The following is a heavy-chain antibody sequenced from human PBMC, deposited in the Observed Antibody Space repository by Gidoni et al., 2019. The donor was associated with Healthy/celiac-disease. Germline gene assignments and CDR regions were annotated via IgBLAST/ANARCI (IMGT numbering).Heavy chain of an antibody. D-gene: IGHD6-13*01. J-gene: IGHJ4*02. CDR1: GGSISSSSYY. V-gene: IGHV4-39*07. CDR2: IYYSGST. Sequence: QLQLQESGPGLAKPSETLSLTCTVSGGSISSSSYYWGWIRQPPGKGLEWIGSIYYSGSTYYNPSLKSRVTISVDTSKNQFSLKLSSVTAADTAVYYCARVSSSWFGSQDYWGQGTLVTVSS. CDR3: ARVSSSWFGSQDY.